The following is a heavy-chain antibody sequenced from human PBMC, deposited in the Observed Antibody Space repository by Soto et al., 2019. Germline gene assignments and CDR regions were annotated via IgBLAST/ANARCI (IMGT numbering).Heavy chain of an antibody. V-gene: IGHV4-31*03. Sequence: SETLSLTCTVSGGSISSGDYYWNWIRQHPGKGLEWIGYIYHRGSTKYNPSLKSRITMSVDTSRNQFYLKLSSVTAADTAVYYCARYVTPIFVVVVTDPDSAWRLDVWVQGTTVAVSS. CDR3: ARYVTPIFVVVVTDPDSAWRLDV. D-gene: IGHD3-22*01. CDR1: GGSISSGDYY. J-gene: IGHJ6*02. CDR2: IYHRGST.